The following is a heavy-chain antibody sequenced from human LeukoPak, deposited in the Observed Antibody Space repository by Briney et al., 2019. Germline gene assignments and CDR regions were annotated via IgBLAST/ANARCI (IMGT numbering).Heavy chain of an antibody. D-gene: IGHD6-19*01. CDR2: ISSSSSTI. CDR1: GFTFSSYG. V-gene: IGHV3-48*04. Sequence: PGGSLRLSCAASGFTFSSYGMHWVRQAPGKGLEWVSYISSSSSTIYYADSVKGRFTISRDNAKNSLYLQMNSLRAEDTAVYYCPRGSVYSSGWGGDDAFDIWGQGTMVTVSS. J-gene: IGHJ3*02. CDR3: PRGSVYSSGWGGDDAFDI.